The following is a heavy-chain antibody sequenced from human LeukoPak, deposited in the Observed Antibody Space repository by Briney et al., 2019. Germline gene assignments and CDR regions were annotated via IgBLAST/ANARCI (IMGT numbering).Heavy chain of an antibody. J-gene: IGHJ5*02. CDR3: AREVPCSSTSCYAMGWFDP. D-gene: IGHD2-2*01. V-gene: IGHV4-59*01. CDR1: GGSISSYY. CDR2: IYYSGST. Sequence: PSETLSLTCTVSGGSISSYYWSWIRQPPGKGLEWIGYIYYSGSTNCNPSLKSRVTISVDTSKDQFSLKLSSVTAADTAVYYCAREVPCSSTSCYAMGWFDPWGQGTLVTVSS.